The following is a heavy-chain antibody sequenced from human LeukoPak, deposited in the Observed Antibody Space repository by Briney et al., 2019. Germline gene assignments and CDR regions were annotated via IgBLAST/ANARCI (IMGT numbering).Heavy chain of an antibody. Sequence: SETLSLTCTVFGGSISGSSYYWGWIRQPPGKALEWIGSIYYSGSTYYNPSLKSRVTMSVDTSKNQFSLKLTSVTAADTAVYYCATAPGGGYPYYFDYWGQGILVTISS. D-gene: IGHD2-15*01. CDR3: ATAPGGGYPYYFDY. CDR2: IYYSGST. CDR1: GGSISGSSYY. J-gene: IGHJ4*02. V-gene: IGHV4-39*07.